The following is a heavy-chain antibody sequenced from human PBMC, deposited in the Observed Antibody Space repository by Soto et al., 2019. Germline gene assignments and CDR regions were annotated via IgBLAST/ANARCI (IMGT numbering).Heavy chain of an antibody. J-gene: IGHJ4*02. CDR1: GFTFSNHW. V-gene: IGHV3-74*01. CDR2: FNLYGSTT. CDR3: VGTGSNSY. Sequence: EVQLVESGGGYVQPGGSLRLSCAASGFTFSNHWMHWVRQAPGKGLVWVSRFNLYGSTTAYADSVKGRFTISRDNAKNTLHLQMNSLRAEDTAVYYCVGTGSNSYCGQGTLVTVSS. D-gene: IGHD1-26*01.